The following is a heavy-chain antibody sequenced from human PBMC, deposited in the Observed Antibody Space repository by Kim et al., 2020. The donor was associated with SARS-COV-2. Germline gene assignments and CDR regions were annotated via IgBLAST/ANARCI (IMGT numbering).Heavy chain of an antibody. V-gene: IGHV3-48*02. CDR1: GFTFSDYS. CDR2: ISFSGDTI. CDR3: ARDSGTYYGRAFHI. D-gene: IGHD1-26*01. J-gene: IGHJ3*02. Sequence: GGSLRLSCAASGFTFSDYSMTWVRQAPGKGLEWVSYISFSGDTIWQPDSVKGRFTISRDNAKNSLYLQINSLRDEDTAVYYCARDSGTYYGRAFHIWGHGTMVIVSS.